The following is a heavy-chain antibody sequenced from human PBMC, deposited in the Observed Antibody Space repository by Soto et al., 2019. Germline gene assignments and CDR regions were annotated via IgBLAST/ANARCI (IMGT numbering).Heavy chain of an antibody. Sequence: QIALRESGPTLVKPTQTLTLTCTFSGFSLRTRGVGVGWIRQPPGKALEWLAVIHWDDEKNYSQSLRTRLTVTKNTSKSQAVLTMTNMDPVDTATYYCAHRIKVLGQWFFVIWGRGTLVTVSS. V-gene: IGHV2-5*02. J-gene: IGHJ2*01. CDR2: IHWDDEK. D-gene: IGHD1-20*01. CDR3: AHRIKVLGQWFFVI. CDR1: GFSLRTRGVG.